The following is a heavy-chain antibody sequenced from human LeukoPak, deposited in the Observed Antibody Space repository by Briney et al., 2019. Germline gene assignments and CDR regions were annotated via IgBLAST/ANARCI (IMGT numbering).Heavy chain of an antibody. Sequence: ASVKVSCKASGYTFTSYDINWVRQATGQGLEWMGWMNPNSGNTGYAQKFQGRVTMTRNTSISTAYMELSSLRSEDTAVYYCARGLLIVGATGEDYWGQGTLVTVSS. J-gene: IGHJ4*02. CDR1: GYTFTSYD. D-gene: IGHD1-26*01. CDR2: MNPNSGNT. CDR3: ARGLLIVGATGEDY. V-gene: IGHV1-8*01.